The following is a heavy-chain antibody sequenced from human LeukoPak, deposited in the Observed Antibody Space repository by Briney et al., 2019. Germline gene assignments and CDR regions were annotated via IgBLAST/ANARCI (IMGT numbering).Heavy chain of an antibody. J-gene: IGHJ3*02. CDR2: ISSSSTYI. CDR1: GFTFSSST. CDR3: ARDFLNAIDI. D-gene: IGHD2/OR15-2a*01. V-gene: IGHV3-21*01. Sequence: GGSLRLSCAASGFTFSSSTMTWVRHSPGKGLEWVSSISSSSTYIYYADSVKGRFIISRDNAKNSLYLQMNSLRAEDTAVFYCARDFLNAIDIWGQGTMVTVSS.